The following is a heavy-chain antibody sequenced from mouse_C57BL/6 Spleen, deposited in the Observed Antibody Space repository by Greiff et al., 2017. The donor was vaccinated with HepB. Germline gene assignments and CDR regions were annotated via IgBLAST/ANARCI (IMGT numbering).Heavy chain of an antibody. CDR1: GYTFTSYW. J-gene: IGHJ4*01. D-gene: IGHD4-1*01. CDR3: ARTGTRYYYALDY. CDR2: IDPSDSYT. Sequence: QVQLQQPGAELVKPGASVKLSCKASGYTFTSYWMQWVKQRPGQGLEWIGEIDPSDSYTNYNQKFKGKATLTVDTSSSTAYMQLSSLTSEDSAVYYCARTGTRYYYALDYWGQGTSVTVSS. V-gene: IGHV1-50*01.